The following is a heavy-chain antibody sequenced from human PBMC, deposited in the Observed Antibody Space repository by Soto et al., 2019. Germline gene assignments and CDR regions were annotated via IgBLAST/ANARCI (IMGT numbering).Heavy chain of an antibody. CDR2: ISYDGSNR. D-gene: IGHD2-2*01. CDR3: AKGGVPAGMPGYYYMDV. Sequence: QVQLVESGGGVVQPGRSVRLSCAASGFTFSSFGMHWVRQAPGKGLEWVAIISYDGSNRYYGDSVKGRITISRDNSKNTVYLEMNSLRVEDTAVYYCAKGGVPAGMPGYYYMDVWGKGFAVNISS. V-gene: IGHV3-30*18. J-gene: IGHJ6*03. CDR1: GFTFSSFG.